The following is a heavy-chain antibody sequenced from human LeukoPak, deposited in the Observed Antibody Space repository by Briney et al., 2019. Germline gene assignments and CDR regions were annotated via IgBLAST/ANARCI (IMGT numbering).Heavy chain of an antibody. CDR3: AGIPVFGVVLHQEPV. D-gene: IGHD3-3*01. CDR2: FIPILGTA. Sequence: SVKVSCKASGYTLTSYAMNWVRQAPGQGLEWMGVFIPILGTANSTQKFQGRVTITADISTNTVYMELSSLRSEDTAVYFCAGIPVFGVVLHQEPVWGKGTTVTVSS. V-gene: IGHV1-69*10. CDR1: GYTLTSYA. J-gene: IGHJ6*04.